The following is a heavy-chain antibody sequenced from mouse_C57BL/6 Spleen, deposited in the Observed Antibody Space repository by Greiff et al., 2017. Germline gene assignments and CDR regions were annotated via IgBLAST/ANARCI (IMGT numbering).Heavy chain of an antibody. Sequence: QVQLQQPGAELVRPGTSVKLSCKASGYTFTSYWMHWVKQRPGQGLEWIGVIDPSDSYTNYNQKFKGKATLTVDTSSSTAYMQLSSLTSEYSAVYYCGSSSNYVWYFDVWGTGTTVTVSS. CDR1: GYTFTSYW. CDR3: GSSSNYVWYFDV. CDR2: IDPSDSYT. D-gene: IGHD2-5*01. J-gene: IGHJ1*03. V-gene: IGHV1-59*01.